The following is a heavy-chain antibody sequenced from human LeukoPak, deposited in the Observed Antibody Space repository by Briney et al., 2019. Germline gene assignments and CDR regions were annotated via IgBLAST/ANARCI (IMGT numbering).Heavy chain of an antibody. CDR3: ARREDGYYYDSSGYYFDY. D-gene: IGHD3-22*01. J-gene: IGHJ4*02. V-gene: IGHV4-34*01. CDR1: GGSFSGYY. Sequence: SETLSLTCAVYGGSFSGYYWSWIRQPPGKGLEWIGEINHSGSTNYNPSLKSRVTISVDTSKNQFSLKLSSVTAADTAVYYCARREDGYYYDSSGYYFDYWGQGTLVTVSS. CDR2: INHSGST.